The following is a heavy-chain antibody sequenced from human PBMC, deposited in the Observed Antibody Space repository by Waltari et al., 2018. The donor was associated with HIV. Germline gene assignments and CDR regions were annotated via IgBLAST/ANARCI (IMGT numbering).Heavy chain of an antibody. CDR1: GFTFSSYW. CDR3: TRDLPVDY. V-gene: IGHV3-7*01. CDR2: IKQAGSCK. J-gene: IGHJ4*02. Sequence: EVQLVESGGGLVQPGGSLRRSCAASGFTFSSYWMIWVRQAPGMGLEWVAKIKQAGSCKSYVDSVKGRFTIARANATNSLYLQMNGLSAEDTALYYCTRDLPVDYWGQGTLLTVSS.